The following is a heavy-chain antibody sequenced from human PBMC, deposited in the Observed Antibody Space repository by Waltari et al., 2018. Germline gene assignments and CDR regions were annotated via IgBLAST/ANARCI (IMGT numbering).Heavy chain of an antibody. V-gene: IGHV3-30*18. J-gene: IGHJ3*02. Sequence: QVQLVESGGGVVQPGRTLSLSCAASGFTFSSYGMHWVRQAPGKGLEWGAVIWYDGSNKYYAGSVKGRFTISRDNSKNTLYLQMNSLRAEDTAMYYCAKDQGGSYYPDAFDIWGQGTMVTVSS. D-gene: IGHD1-26*01. CDR1: GFTFSSYG. CDR2: IWYDGSNK. CDR3: AKDQGGSYYPDAFDI.